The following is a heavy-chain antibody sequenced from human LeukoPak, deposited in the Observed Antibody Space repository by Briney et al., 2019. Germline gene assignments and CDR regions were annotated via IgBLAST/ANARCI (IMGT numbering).Heavy chain of an antibody. Sequence: GGSLRLSCAASGFTVSRNYMSWVRQAPGKGLEWISGISPSGGGTYYADFVKGRFTISRDDSKNTLYLQMNSLRGDDTAVYYCAQDIGWLQFAYWGQGTLVTVSS. J-gene: IGHJ4*02. CDR3: AQDIGWLQFAY. CDR2: ISPSGGGT. D-gene: IGHD5-24*01. V-gene: IGHV3-23*01. CDR1: GFTVSRNY.